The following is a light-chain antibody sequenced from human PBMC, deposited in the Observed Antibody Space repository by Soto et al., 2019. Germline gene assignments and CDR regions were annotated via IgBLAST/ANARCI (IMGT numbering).Light chain of an antibody. Sequence: EIVLTQSPGTLSLSPGERATLSCRASQSVSSDYLAWYQQKPGQTPKVLIYRASSRAAGIPDRFSGSGSGTDFTLTISSLEPEDFAVYYCQQYCSSPLTFGGGTKVEIK. CDR1: QSVSSDY. CDR3: QQYCSSPLT. J-gene: IGKJ4*01. V-gene: IGKV3-20*01. CDR2: RAS.